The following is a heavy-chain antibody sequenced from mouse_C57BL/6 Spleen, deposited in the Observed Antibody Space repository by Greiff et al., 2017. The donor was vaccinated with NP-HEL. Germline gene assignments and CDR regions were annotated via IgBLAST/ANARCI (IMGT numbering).Heavy chain of an antibody. J-gene: IGHJ4*01. D-gene: IGHD3-2*02. CDR3: ARRVPPRQLRLYYAMDY. CDR2: INPNNGGT. Sequence: EVQLQQSGPELVKPGASVKISCKASGYTFTDYYMNWVKQSHGKSLEWIGDINPNNGGTSYNQKFKGKATLTVDKSSSTAYMELRSLTSEDSAVYYCARRVPPRQLRLYYAMDYWGQGTSVTVSS. V-gene: IGHV1-26*01. CDR1: GYTFTDYY.